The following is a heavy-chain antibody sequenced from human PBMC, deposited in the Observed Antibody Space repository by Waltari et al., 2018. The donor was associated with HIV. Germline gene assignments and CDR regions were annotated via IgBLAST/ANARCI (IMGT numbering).Heavy chain of an antibody. CDR1: GYNFTSYT. CDR3: ARSGIVRGRSYELLAF. V-gene: IGHV1-3*01. J-gene: IGHJ4*01. D-gene: IGHD3-16*01. CDR2: INSGNGNS. Sequence: QVLLVQSGTEVKKPGASVTISCKASGYNFTSYTVHWVRQAPGRGLEWLGWINSGNGNSGYSPWFQDRLTMTRDIAASTVYFVLSGLTSDDTSVYFCARSGIVRGRSYELLAFWGQGT.